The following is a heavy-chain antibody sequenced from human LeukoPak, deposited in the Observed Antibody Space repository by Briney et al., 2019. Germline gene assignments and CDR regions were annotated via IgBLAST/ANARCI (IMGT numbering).Heavy chain of an antibody. Sequence: SETLSLTCTVSGGSISSSSYYWGWIRQPPGKGLEWIGSIYYSGSTYYNPSLKSRVTISVDTSKNQFSPKLSSVTAADTAVYYCASTGGYYYYFDYCGQGTLVTVSS. J-gene: IGHJ4*02. CDR2: IYYSGST. V-gene: IGHV4-39*01. CDR3: ASTGGYYYYFDY. D-gene: IGHD3-22*01. CDR1: GGSISSSSYY.